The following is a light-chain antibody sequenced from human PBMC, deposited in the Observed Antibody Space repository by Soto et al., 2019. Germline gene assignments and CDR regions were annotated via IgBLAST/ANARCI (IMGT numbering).Light chain of an antibody. Sequence: EIVMTQSPATLSVSPGERATLSCRASQSVSSNLAWYQQKPGQAPRLLVYGASTRATGIPARFSGSGSGTQFTLTISSLQSEDFGVYYCQQHNNWPLTFGGGTKVDIK. CDR2: GAS. CDR1: QSVSSN. V-gene: IGKV3-15*01. CDR3: QQHNNWPLT. J-gene: IGKJ4*01.